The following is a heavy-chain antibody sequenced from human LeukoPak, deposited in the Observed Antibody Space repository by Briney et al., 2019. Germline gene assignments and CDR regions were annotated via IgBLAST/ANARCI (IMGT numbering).Heavy chain of an antibody. J-gene: IGHJ5*02. CDR2: IIPILGIA. V-gene: IGHV1-69*04. CDR1: GGTFSSYA. Sequence: ASVKVSCKASGGTFSSYAISWVRQAPGQGLEWMGRIIPILGIANYAQKFQGRVTITADKSTSTAYMELSSLRSEDTAVYYCAREGASYYDILTGYSGNWFDPWGQGTLVTVSP. D-gene: IGHD3-9*01. CDR3: AREGASYYDILTGYSGNWFDP.